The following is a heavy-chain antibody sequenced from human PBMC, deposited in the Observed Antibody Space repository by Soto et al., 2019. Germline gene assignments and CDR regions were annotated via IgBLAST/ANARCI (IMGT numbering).Heavy chain of an antibody. V-gene: IGHV3-48*02. CDR1: GFTFSSYS. CDR3: ARARKSSGWYYFFDY. J-gene: IGHJ4*02. Sequence: ESGGGLVQPGGSLRLSCAASGFTFSSYSMNWVRQAPGKGLEWVSYISSSSSTIYYADSVKGRFTISRDNAKNSLYLQMNSLRDEDTAVYYCARARKSSGWYYFFDYWGQGTLVTVSS. D-gene: IGHD6-19*01. CDR2: ISSSSSTI.